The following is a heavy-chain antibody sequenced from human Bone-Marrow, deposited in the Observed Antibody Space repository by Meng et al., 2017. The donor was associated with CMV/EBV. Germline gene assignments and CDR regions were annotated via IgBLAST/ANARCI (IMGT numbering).Heavy chain of an antibody. V-gene: IGHV4-34*01. CDR3: ASTPDYVWGTYRTNYFDY. CDR2: INHSGST. Sequence: SETLSLTCAVSGGSFSGYYWSWVRQPPGKGLEWIGKINHSGSTNYNPSLKSRVTISVDTSKNQFSLKLSSVTAADTAMYYCASTPDYVWGTYRTNYFDYWGQGTLVTVSS. D-gene: IGHD3-16*02. CDR1: GGSFSGYY. J-gene: IGHJ4*02.